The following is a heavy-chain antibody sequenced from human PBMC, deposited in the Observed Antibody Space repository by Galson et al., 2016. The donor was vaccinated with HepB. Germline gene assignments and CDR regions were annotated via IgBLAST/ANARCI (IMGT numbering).Heavy chain of an antibody. CDR2: ISSSSSTI. J-gene: IGHJ3*02. V-gene: IGHV3-48*02. CDR1: GFTFDDYG. D-gene: IGHD3-16*01. CDR3: ARDGGIPGAAFDI. Sequence: SLRLSCAASGFTFDDYGMHWVRQAPGKGLEWVSYISSSSSTIYYADSVKGRFTISRDNAKNSLYLQMNGLRDEDTAVYYCARDGGIPGAAFDIWGQGTMVTVSS.